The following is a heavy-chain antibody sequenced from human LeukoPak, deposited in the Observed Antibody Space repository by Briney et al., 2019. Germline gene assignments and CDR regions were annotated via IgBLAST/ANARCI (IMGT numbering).Heavy chain of an antibody. CDR2: IYYSGST. J-gene: IGHJ4*02. Sequence: SETLSLTCTVSGGSINSYYWSWIRQPPGKGLEWIGYIYYSGSTNYNPSLKSRVTISVDTSKNQFSLKLSSVTAADTAVYYCARAAYYDFWSGYYTGYYFDYWGQGTLVTVSS. D-gene: IGHD3-3*01. CDR3: ARAAYYDFWSGYYTGYYFDY. CDR1: GGSINSYY. V-gene: IGHV4-59*01.